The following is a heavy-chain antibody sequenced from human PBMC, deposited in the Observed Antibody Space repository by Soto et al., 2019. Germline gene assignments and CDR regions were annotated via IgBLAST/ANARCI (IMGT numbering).Heavy chain of an antibody. CDR2: INHSGST. V-gene: IGHV4-34*01. J-gene: IGHJ6*02. CDR1: GGSFSGYY. D-gene: IGHD3-3*01. Sequence: SETLSLTCAVYGGSFSGYYWSWIRQPPGKGLEWIGEINHSGSTNYNPSLKSRVTISVDTSKNQFSLKLSSVTAADTAVYYCARGPMRRFLEWLSKGRYYYYGMDVWGQGTTVTVS. CDR3: ARGPMRRFLEWLSKGRYYYYGMDV.